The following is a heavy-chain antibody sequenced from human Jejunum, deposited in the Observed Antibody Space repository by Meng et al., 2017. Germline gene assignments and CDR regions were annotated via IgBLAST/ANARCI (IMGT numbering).Heavy chain of an antibody. V-gene: IGHV3-23*01. CDR3: AKRSGYCGTIRCWYFDS. CDR2: LTSNGGSA. Sequence: GESLKISCAASGFSFSSYAISWVRQAPGKGLEWVSTLTSNGGSAYYADSVKGRFTISRDNSKNTLYLQMSSLGADDTAVYYCAKRSGYCGTIRCWYFDSWGQGTLVTVSS. J-gene: IGHJ4*02. D-gene: IGHD2-2*01. CDR1: GFSFSSYA.